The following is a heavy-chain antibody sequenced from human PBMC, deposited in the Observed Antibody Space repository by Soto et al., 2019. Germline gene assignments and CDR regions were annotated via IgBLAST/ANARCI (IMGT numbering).Heavy chain of an antibody. J-gene: IGHJ6*02. CDR1: GYTFTSYA. V-gene: IGHV1-3*01. CDR3: ASGGRYYCYYGMDV. CDR2: INAGNGNT. Sequence: ASVKVSCKASGYTFTSYAMHWVRQAPGQRLEWMGWINAGNGNTKYSQKFQGRVTITRDTSASTAYMELSSLRSEDTAVYYCASGGRYYCYYGMDVWGQGTTVTVYS. D-gene: IGHD2-15*01.